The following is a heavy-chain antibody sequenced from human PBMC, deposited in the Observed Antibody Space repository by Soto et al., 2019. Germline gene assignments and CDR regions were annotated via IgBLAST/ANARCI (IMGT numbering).Heavy chain of an antibody. J-gene: IGHJ6*02. CDR1: GFTFSSYS. D-gene: IGHD5-12*01. CDR3: ASVRGYSGYDNYYYGMDV. Sequence: PGGSLRLSCAASGFTFSSYSMNWVRQAPGKGLEWVSSISSSSSYIYYADSVKGRFTISRDNAKNSLYLQMNSLRAEDTAVYYCASVRGYSGYDNYYYGMDVWGQGTTVTVSS. V-gene: IGHV3-21*01. CDR2: ISSSSSYI.